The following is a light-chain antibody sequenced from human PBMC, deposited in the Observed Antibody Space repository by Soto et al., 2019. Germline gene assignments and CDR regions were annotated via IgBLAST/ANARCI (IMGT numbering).Light chain of an antibody. CDR3: QQYNNFSASGT. V-gene: IGKV1-5*03. Sequence: DIQMTQSPSTLSGSVGDRVTITCRASQTISSWLAWYQQKPGKAPKLLIYKASTLKSGVPSRFSGSGSGTEFTLTINNLQPDDFATYYCQQYNNFSASGTFGQGTKVEVK. CDR1: QTISSW. J-gene: IGKJ1*01. CDR2: KAS.